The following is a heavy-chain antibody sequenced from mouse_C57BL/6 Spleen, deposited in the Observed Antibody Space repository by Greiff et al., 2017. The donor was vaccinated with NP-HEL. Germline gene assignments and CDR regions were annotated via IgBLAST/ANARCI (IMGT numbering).Heavy chain of an antibody. CDR2: IYPGAGDT. D-gene: IGHD1-1*01. Sequence: QVQLQQSGPELVKPGASVKISCTASGYAFSSSWMNWVKQRPGKGLEWIGRIYPGAGDTKYNGKFKGKATRTSNKSSTTAYMQLSSLTSEHSAVYFCARRDGSSYVNWYFDVWGTGTTVTVSS. CDR1: GYAFSSSW. CDR3: ARRDGSSYVNWYFDV. V-gene: IGHV1-82*01. J-gene: IGHJ1*03.